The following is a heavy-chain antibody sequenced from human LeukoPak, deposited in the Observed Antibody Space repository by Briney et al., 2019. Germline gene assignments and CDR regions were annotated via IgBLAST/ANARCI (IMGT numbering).Heavy chain of an antibody. J-gene: IGHJ3*02. D-gene: IGHD3-22*01. CDR1: GYTFTGYY. V-gene: IGHV1-2*02. CDR3: ARGLIPYYYDSSPWYANDAFDI. CDR2: INPNSGGT. Sequence: ASVKVSCKASGYTFTGYYMHWVRQAPGQGLEWMGWINPNSGGTNYAQKFQGRVTMTRDTSISTAYMELSRLRSEDTAVYYCARGLIPYYYDSSPWYANDAFDIWGQGTMVTVSS.